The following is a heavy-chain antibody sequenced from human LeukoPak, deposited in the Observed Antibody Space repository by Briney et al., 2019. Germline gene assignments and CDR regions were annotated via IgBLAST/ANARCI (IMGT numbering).Heavy chain of an antibody. CDR1: GFTFSSYW. D-gene: IGHD2-2*01. Sequence: GGSLRLSYAASGFTFSSYWMSRVRQAPGKGLEWVANIKQDGSEKYYVDSVKGRFTISRDNAKNSLYLQMNSLRAEDTAVYYCARDLVSLGVVVPAAPLDYWGQGTLVTVSS. CDR2: IKQDGSEK. V-gene: IGHV3-7*01. CDR3: ARDLVSLGVVVPAAPLDY. J-gene: IGHJ4*02.